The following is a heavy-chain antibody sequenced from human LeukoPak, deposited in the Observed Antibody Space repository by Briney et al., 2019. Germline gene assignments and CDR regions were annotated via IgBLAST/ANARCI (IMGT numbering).Heavy chain of an antibody. CDR1: GFTVSSNY. Sequence: GGSLRLSCAASGFTVSSNYMSWVRQAPGKGLEWVSVTYSGGRTYYADSVKGRFTISRDNAKNSLYLQMNYLRAEDTAVYYCARDPSYRGFDAFDIWGQGTMVTVSS. CDR2: TYSGGRT. CDR3: ARDPSYRGFDAFDI. V-gene: IGHV3-53*01. D-gene: IGHD1-26*01. J-gene: IGHJ3*02.